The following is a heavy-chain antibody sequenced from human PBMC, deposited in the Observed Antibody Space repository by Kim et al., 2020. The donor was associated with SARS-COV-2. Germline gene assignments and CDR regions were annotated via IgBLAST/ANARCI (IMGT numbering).Heavy chain of an antibody. CDR3: ARVNIAALWFDP. Sequence: GGSLRLSCAASGFTFSSYWMHWVRQAPGKGLVWVSRINSDGSSTSYADSVKGRFTISRDNAKNTLYLQMNSLRAEDTAVYYCARVNIAALWFDPWGQGTLVTVSS. D-gene: IGHD6-6*01. V-gene: IGHV3-74*01. CDR2: INSDGSST. J-gene: IGHJ5*02. CDR1: GFTFSSYW.